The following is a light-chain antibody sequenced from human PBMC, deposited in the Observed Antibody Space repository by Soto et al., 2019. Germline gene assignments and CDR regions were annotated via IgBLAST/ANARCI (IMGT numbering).Light chain of an antibody. CDR2: DAS. Sequence: DIVMTQSPVALSVSPGERATLSCRASQNIVNKLDWYQQQPGQAPRLLIHDASTRATGIPARFSGSGSGTEFTLTISSLQSEDFAAYYCQQYNNWPPTFGPGTKVDIK. CDR3: QQYNNWPPT. V-gene: IGKV3-15*01. J-gene: IGKJ3*01. CDR1: QNIVNK.